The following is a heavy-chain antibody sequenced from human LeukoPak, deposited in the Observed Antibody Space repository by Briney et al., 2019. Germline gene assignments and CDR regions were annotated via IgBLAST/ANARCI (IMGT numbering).Heavy chain of an antibody. Sequence: PGGSLRLSCAASGFTFDDYGMSWVRQGPGKGLEWASGINWSGGSTGYADSVKGRFTISRDNAKNSLYLQMNSLRAEDTALYYCARGIHVRSGLSGDYWGQGTLVTVSS. D-gene: IGHD6-25*01. CDR1: GFTFDDYG. CDR2: INWSGGST. V-gene: IGHV3-20*04. J-gene: IGHJ4*02. CDR3: ARGIHVRSGLSGDY.